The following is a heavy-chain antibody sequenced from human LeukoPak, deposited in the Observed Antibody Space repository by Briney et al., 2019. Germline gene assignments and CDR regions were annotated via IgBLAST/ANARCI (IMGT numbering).Heavy chain of an antibody. CDR2: IVGSGGST. D-gene: IGHD1-26*01. Sequence: GGSLRLSCPASGFTFGSHAMGWVRQPPGKGLEWVSGIVGSGGSTYYADSVKGRFTISRDNSKNTLYLQMNSLRGEDTALYYCAKDPYGTYYGRFDCWGQGTLVTVSS. CDR3: AKDPYGTYYGRFDC. CDR1: GFTFGSHA. J-gene: IGHJ4*02. V-gene: IGHV3-23*01.